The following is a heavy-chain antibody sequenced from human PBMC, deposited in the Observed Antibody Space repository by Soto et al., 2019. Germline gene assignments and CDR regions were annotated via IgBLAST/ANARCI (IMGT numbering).Heavy chain of an antibody. Sequence: ASVKVSCKASGYTFTSYGISWVRQAPGQGLEWMGWISAYNGNTNYAQKLQGRVTMTTDTYTSTAYMELRSLRSDDTAVYYCARDARIVGATWFDPWGQGTLVTVSS. CDR2: ISAYNGNT. D-gene: IGHD1-26*01. CDR1: GYTFTSYG. V-gene: IGHV1-18*01. J-gene: IGHJ5*02. CDR3: ARDARIVGATWFDP.